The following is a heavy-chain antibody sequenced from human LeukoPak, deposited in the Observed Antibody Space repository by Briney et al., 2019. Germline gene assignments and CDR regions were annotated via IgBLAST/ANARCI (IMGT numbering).Heavy chain of an antibody. Sequence: PGGSLRLSCAASGFTFSSYRMHWVRQAPGKGLVWVSSINNDGSTTTRYVDSVKGRFTISRDNAKNTLYLQMNSLRAEDTAMYYCARDRDGLGYWGQGTLVTVSS. J-gene: IGHJ4*02. CDR1: GFTFSSYR. V-gene: IGHV3-74*01. D-gene: IGHD3-10*01. CDR3: ARDRDGLGY. CDR2: INNDGSTTT.